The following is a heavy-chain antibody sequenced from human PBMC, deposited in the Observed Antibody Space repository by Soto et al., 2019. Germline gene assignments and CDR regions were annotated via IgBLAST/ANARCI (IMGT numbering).Heavy chain of an antibody. CDR2: IIPIFGTA. CDR1: GGTFSSYA. V-gene: IGHV1-69*06. Sequence: EASVKVSCKASGGTFSSYAISWVRQAPGQGLEWMGGIIPIFGTANYAQKFQGRVTITADKSTSTAYMELSSLRSEDTAVYYCARDQTYYFDYWGQGTLVTVSS. CDR3: ARDQTYYFDY. J-gene: IGHJ4*02.